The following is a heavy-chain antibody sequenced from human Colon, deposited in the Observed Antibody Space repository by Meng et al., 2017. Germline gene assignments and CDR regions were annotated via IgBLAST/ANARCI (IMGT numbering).Heavy chain of an antibody. V-gene: IGHV1-46*01. CDR3: AREGAYYYDSSGYGDAFDI. D-gene: IGHD3-22*01. CDR1: GYTFTSYY. Sequence: VKVSCKASGYTFTSYYMHWVRQAPGQGLEWMGIINPSGGSTSYAQKFQGRVTMTRDTSTSTVYMELSSLRSEDTAVYYCAREGAYYYDSSGYGDAFDIWGQGTMVTVSS. CDR2: INPSGGST. J-gene: IGHJ3*02.